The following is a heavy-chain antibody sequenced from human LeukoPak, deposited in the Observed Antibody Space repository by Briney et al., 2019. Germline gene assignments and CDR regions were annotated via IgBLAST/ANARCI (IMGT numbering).Heavy chain of an antibody. CDR2: IRYDGSNK. D-gene: IGHD3-10*01. V-gene: IGHV3-30*02. Sequence: GGSLRLSCTASGFTFSNYGMHWVRQAPGKGLEWVAFIRYDGSNKYYTDSVKGRFTISRDNAKNSLYLQMNSLRAEDTAVYYCAREGTGSSAFDIWGQGTMVTVSS. J-gene: IGHJ3*02. CDR1: GFTFSNYG. CDR3: AREGTGSSAFDI.